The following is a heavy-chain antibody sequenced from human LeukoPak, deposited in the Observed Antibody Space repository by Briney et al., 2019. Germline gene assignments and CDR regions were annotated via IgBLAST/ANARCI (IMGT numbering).Heavy chain of an antibody. J-gene: IGHJ4*02. V-gene: IGHV4-39*01. Sequence: SETLSLTCTVSGGSITNNYFYWGWIRQPPEKGLEWIGSIFYDGSTYYNPSLKSRVTMSVDTSKNQFSLNLSSVTAADTAVYYCARGPPYIVVVTAIGFFDYWGQGTLVTVSS. D-gene: IGHD2-21*02. CDR2: IFYDGST. CDR1: GGSITNNYFY. CDR3: ARGPPYIVVVTAIGFFDY.